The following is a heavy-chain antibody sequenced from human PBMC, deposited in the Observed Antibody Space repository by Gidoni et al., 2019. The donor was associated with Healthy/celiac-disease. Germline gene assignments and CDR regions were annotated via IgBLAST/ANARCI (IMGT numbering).Heavy chain of an antibody. CDR3: ARAGVIVVVPAAKTPHFDY. CDR2: IWYDGSNK. CDR1: GFTFRSYG. V-gene: IGHV3-33*01. J-gene: IGHJ4*02. Sequence: VQLVESGGGVVQPGRSLRLSCAASGFTFRSYGLHWVRQAPGKGLEWVAVIWYDGSNKYYADSVKGRFTISRDNSKNTLYLQMNSLRAEDTAVYYCARAGVIVVVPAAKTPHFDYWGQGTLVTVSS. D-gene: IGHD2-2*01.